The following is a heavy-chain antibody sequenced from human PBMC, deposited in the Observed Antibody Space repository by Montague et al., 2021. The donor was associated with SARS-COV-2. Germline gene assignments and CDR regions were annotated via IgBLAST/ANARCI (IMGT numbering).Heavy chain of an antibody. CDR3: AKAGDQGNYYGLDA. CDR2: IFSGGSST. CDR1: GFTFRSYA. V-gene: IGHV3-23*03. D-gene: IGHD4-17*01. J-gene: IGHJ6*02. Sequence: SLRLSCAASGFTFRSYAMSWVRQAPGKGQEWVSVIFSGGSSTYYVDSVKGRFTISRDDSKNTLFLQMNSLRAEDTAVCYCAKAGDQGNYYGLDAWGQGTTVTVSS.